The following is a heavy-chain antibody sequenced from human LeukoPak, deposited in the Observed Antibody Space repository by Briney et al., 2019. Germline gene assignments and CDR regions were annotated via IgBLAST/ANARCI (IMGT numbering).Heavy chain of an antibody. J-gene: IGHJ4*02. CDR2: IYYTGVT. CDR3: AASSGVTLGRF. D-gene: IGHD3-16*01. Sequence: NWVRQHPGKGLEWIGYIYYTGVTSYNPSLKSRVTMSVDTSMNQVSLKLSSLTAADTAVYYCAASSGVTLGRFWGQGTLVTVSS. V-gene: IGHV4-31*02.